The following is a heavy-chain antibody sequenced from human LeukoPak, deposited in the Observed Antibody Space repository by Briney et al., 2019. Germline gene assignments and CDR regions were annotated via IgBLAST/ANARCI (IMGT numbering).Heavy chain of an antibody. Sequence: QPGGSLSLSCAAAGFTFANYAMGWVRQGPGKGLEWVLTISGSGGSTYYADSVKGRFTISRDNSKNTRSLQMNSLRADDTAVYFCAKDQKSIAATGYDYWGQGTLVTVSS. D-gene: IGHD6-13*01. CDR3: AKDQKSIAATGYDY. J-gene: IGHJ4*02. CDR1: GFTFANYA. CDR2: ISGSGGST. V-gene: IGHV3-23*01.